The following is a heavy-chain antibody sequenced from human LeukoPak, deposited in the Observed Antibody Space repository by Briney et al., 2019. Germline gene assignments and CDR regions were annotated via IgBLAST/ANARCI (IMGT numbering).Heavy chain of an antibody. J-gene: IGHJ4*02. CDR1: GFTFSSYN. D-gene: IGHD2-15*01. CDR2: ISSSSS. CDR3: ARDLCSGGSCYFDY. V-gene: IGHV3-21*01. Sequence: GGSLRLSCAASGFTFSSYNMNWVRQAPGKGLEWVSSISSSSSYYADSVKGRFTISRDNAKNTLYLQMNSLRAEDTAMYYCARDLCSGGSCYFDYWGQGTLVTVSS.